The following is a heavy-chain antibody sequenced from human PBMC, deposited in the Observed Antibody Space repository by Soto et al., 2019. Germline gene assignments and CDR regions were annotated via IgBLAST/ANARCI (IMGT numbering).Heavy chain of an antibody. CDR2: ITTSGTYI. D-gene: IGHD2-2*01. Sequence: SLRLSCAASRFSFSSYSMNWVRQAPGKGLEWVSSITTSGTYIYYADSVKGRFTISRDNAKNSLYLQMNSLRAEDTAVYYCAREGGYCTSTSCYDYGMDVWGQGTTVTVSS. V-gene: IGHV3-21*01. CDR1: RFSFSSYS. J-gene: IGHJ6*02. CDR3: AREGGYCTSTSCYDYGMDV.